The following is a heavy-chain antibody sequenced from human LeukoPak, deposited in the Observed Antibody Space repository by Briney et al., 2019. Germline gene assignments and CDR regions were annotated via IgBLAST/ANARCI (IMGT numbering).Heavy chain of an antibody. J-gene: IGHJ4*02. V-gene: IGHV1-69*05. Sequence: ASVKVSCKASGGTFSSYAISWVRQAPGQGLEWMGRIIPIFGTANYAQKFQGRVTITTDESTSTAYMELSSLRSEDTAVYYCTRTWDYSPRGRFDYWGQGTRVTVSS. CDR1: GGTFSSYA. CDR3: TRTWDYSPRGRFDY. CDR2: IIPIFGTA. D-gene: IGHD4-11*01.